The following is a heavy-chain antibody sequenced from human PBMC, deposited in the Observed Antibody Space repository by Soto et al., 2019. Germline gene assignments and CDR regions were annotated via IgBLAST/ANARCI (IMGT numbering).Heavy chain of an antibody. J-gene: IGHJ4*02. CDR3: AREDFYGSGSYSY. CDR2: MNPDSGNT. Sequence: QVQLVQSGAEVKKPGASVKVSCKASGYTFTSYNINWVRQATGQGLEWMGWMNPDSGNTGFAQKFQCRVAMTRSTSTSTAYMELSSLNSDDTAVYFCAREDFYGSGSYSYWGQGTLVTVSS. CDR1: GYTFTSYN. V-gene: IGHV1-8*01. D-gene: IGHD3-10*01.